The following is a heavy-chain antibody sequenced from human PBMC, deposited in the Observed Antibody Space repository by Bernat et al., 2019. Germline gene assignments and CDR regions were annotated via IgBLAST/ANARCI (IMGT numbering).Heavy chain of an antibody. J-gene: IGHJ3*02. CDR1: GLTFSSYW. CDR3: ARDVGVATISDAFDI. D-gene: IGHD5-24*01. V-gene: IGHV3-74*01. CDR2: INSDGSSI. Sequence: EVQLVESGGDLVQPGGSLRLSCAASGLTFSSYWMHWVRQAPGKGLVWVSRINSDGSSISYADSVKGRFIISRDNAKNTLYLQMNSLRAEDTAVYYCARDVGVATISDAFDIWGQGTMVTVSS.